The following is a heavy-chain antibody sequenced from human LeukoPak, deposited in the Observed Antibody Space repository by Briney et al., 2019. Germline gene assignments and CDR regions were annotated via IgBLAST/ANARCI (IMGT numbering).Heavy chain of an antibody. J-gene: IGHJ4*02. Sequence: PGGSLRLSCAASGLTFSSYAMHWVRHAPGKGLEWVAVISYDGSNKYYADSVKGRFTISRDNSKNTLYLQMNSLRAEDTAVYYCARDRTGDFDYWGQGTLVTVSS. V-gene: IGHV3-30-3*01. CDR1: GLTFSSYA. CDR3: ARDRTGDFDY. CDR2: ISYDGSNK. D-gene: IGHD7-27*01.